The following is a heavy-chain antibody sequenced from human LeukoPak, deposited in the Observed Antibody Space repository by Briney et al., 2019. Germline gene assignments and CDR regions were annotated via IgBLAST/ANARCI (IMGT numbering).Heavy chain of an antibody. D-gene: IGHD6-19*01. CDR3: AKGRQWLPLEY. V-gene: IGHV3-23*01. J-gene: IGHJ4*02. CDR2: ISGSGGST. Sequence: GGALRLSCAASGFTLRSYAMSWVRQAPGKGREGVEAISGSGGSTYYADSVKGRFTISRDNPKNPLYLQMNSLRAEDTAVYSCAKGRQWLPLEYWGQGPLVTVSS. CDR1: GFTLRSYA.